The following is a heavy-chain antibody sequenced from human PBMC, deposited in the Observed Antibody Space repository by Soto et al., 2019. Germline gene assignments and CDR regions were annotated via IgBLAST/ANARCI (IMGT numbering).Heavy chain of an antibody. CDR3: ARALRWQEDDYYYYGMDV. Sequence: QVQLVQSGAEVKKPGASVKVSCKASGYTFTSYYMHWVRQAPGQGLEWMGWINPNSGGTNYAQKFQGWVTMTRDTSISTAYMELSRLRSDDTAVYYCARALRWQEDDYYYYGMDVWGQGTTVTVSS. D-gene: IGHD4-17*01. J-gene: IGHJ6*02. CDR1: GYTFTSYY. V-gene: IGHV1-2*04. CDR2: INPNSGGT.